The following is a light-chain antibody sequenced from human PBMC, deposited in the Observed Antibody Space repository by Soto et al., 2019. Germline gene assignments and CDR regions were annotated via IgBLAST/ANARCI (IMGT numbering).Light chain of an antibody. V-gene: IGKV1-39*01. Sequence: DIQMTQSPSSLSTSVGDRVTITCRASQRINIYLNWYRQKPGKAPELLIYSASNLQSGVPSRFSGSGSGTDITLTISSLQPEDFATYYCQQSFSTPTFGQGTRLDIK. J-gene: IGKJ5*01. CDR1: QRINIY. CDR3: QQSFSTPT. CDR2: SAS.